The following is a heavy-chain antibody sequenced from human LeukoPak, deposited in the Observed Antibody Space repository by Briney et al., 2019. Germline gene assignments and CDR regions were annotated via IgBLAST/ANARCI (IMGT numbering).Heavy chain of an antibody. Sequence: GGSLRLSCAASGFTFSSYSMNWVRQAPGKGLEWISSISSSSSYIYYADSVKGRFTISRGNAKNSLYLQMNSLRAEDTAVYYCARDRDGYNPGDWGQGTLVTVSS. CDR3: ARDRDGYNPGD. V-gene: IGHV3-21*01. CDR1: GFTFSSYS. D-gene: IGHD5-24*01. J-gene: IGHJ4*02. CDR2: ISSSSSYI.